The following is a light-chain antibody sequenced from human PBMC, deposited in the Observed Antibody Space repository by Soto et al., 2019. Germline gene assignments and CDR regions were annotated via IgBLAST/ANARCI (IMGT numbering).Light chain of an antibody. CDR3: QSYDSSLSGSV. V-gene: IGLV1-40*01. CDR2: ANN. Sequence: QSALTQPPSVSGAPGQRVTISCTGSSSNIGAGYDVHWYQQVPGTAPKLLIYANNNRPSGVPDRLSGSKSGTSASLAITGLQAEDEADYYCQSYDSSLSGSVFGGGTKLTVL. CDR1: SSNIGAGYD. J-gene: IGLJ3*02.